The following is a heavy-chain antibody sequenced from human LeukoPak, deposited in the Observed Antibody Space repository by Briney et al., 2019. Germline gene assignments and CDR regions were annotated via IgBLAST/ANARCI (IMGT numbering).Heavy chain of an antibody. V-gene: IGHV1-46*01. J-gene: IGHJ4*02. CDR1: GYTFTSYY. D-gene: IGHD1-26*01. CDR2: INPSVGST. CDR3: ARAVVGATIDY. Sequence: ASVKVSCKASGYTFTSYYMHWVRQAPGQGLEWMGIINPSVGSTSYAQKFQGRVTMTRDTSTSTVYMELSSLRSEDTAVYYCARAVVGATIDYWGQGTLVTVSS.